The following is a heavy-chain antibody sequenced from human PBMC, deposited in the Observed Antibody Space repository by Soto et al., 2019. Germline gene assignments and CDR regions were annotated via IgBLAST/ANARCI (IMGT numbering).Heavy chain of an antibody. CDR1: GFTFSSYA. D-gene: IGHD6-13*01. V-gene: IGHV3-23*01. CDR2: ISGSGGST. CDR3: AKGKGYSSSWYPNWFDP. Sequence: GGSLRLSCAASGFTFSSYAMSWVRQAPGKGLEWVSAISGSGGSTYYADSVKGRFTISRDNSKNTLYLQMNSLRAEDTAVYYCAKGKGYSSSWYPNWFDPWGQGTLVTVSS. J-gene: IGHJ5*02.